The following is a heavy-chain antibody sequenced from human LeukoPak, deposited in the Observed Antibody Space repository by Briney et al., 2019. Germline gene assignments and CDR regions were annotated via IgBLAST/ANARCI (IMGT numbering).Heavy chain of an antibody. CDR2: IYHSGTT. CDR3: ARDRNDPYDILTGYYPLRYYYYYMDV. CDR1: GGSISSSNW. J-gene: IGHJ6*03. V-gene: IGHV4-4*02. Sequence: PSETLSLTCAVSGGSISSSNWWSWVRQPPVQGLEWIGEIYHSGTTNYNPSLKSRVTISVDKSKNQFSLKLSSVTAADTAVYYCARDRNDPYDILTGYYPLRYYYYYMDVWGKGTTVTISS. D-gene: IGHD3-9*01.